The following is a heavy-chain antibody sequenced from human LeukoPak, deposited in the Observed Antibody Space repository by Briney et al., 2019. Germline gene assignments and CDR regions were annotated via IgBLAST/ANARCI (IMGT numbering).Heavy chain of an antibody. CDR2: ISSSSSYI. Sequence: PGGSLRLSCAASGFTFSSYEMNWVRQAPGKGLEWVSSISSSSSYIYYADSVKGRFTISRDNAKSSLYLQMNSLRAEDTAVYYCARDVPYYYESSGYYSLGFDIWGQGTMVTVSS. J-gene: IGHJ3*02. CDR3: ARDVPYYYESSGYYSLGFDI. CDR1: GFTFSSYE. D-gene: IGHD3-22*01. V-gene: IGHV3-21*01.